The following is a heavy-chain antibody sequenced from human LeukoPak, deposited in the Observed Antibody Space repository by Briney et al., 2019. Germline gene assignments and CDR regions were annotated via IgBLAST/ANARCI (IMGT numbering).Heavy chain of an antibody. D-gene: IGHD6-13*01. CDR1: GFTFSSYA. CDR3: AKDGQPSIAVAGTFHFDY. Sequence: PGGSLRLSCAASGFTFSSYAMSWVRQAPGKGLEWVSAISGSGGSTYYADSVKGRFTVSRDHSKNTLYLQMNSLKAEDTAVYYCAKDGQPSIAVAGTFHFDYWGQGTLVTVSS. V-gene: IGHV3-23*01. J-gene: IGHJ4*02. CDR2: ISGSGGST.